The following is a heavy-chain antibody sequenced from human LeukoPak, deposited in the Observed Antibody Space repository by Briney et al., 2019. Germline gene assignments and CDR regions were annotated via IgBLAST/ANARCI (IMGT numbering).Heavy chain of an antibody. D-gene: IGHD1-26*01. CDR1: GFTFSSYG. V-gene: IGHV3-30*02. CDR2: IRYDGSNK. CDR3: AKDRSGSFQFDY. J-gene: IGHJ4*02. Sequence: GGSLRLSCAASGFTFSSYGMHWVRQAPGKGLEWVAFIRYDGSNKYYADSVKGRFTISRDNSKNTLYLQMNNLRAEDTAVYYCAKDRSGSFQFDYWGQGTLVTVSS.